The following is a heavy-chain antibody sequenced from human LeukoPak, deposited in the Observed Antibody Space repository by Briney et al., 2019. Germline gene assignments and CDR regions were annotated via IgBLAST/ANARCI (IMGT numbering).Heavy chain of an antibody. D-gene: IGHD6-19*01. Sequence: GGSLRLSCAASGFTFSSYAMSWVRQAPAKRLEWISSITNSGGRTDYADSERGRFIISRDNSKNTLYLQLNRLRAEDTAIYYCAKMILEQWLIIDYWGQGTLVAVSS. J-gene: IGHJ4*02. CDR3: AKMILEQWLIIDY. CDR2: ITNSGGRT. CDR1: GFTFSSYA. V-gene: IGHV3-23*01.